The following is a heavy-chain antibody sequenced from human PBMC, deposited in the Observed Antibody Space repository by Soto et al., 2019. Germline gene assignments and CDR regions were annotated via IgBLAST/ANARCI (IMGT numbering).Heavy chain of an antibody. Sequence: QVQLVHSGADVKKPGASVKVSCKASGYTFTSYGISWVRQAPGQGLEWVGWISPYNGDTNYAQKLQGRVTMTTDTFTSTAYMELRSLISDDTAVSYCARATQLSNRGVRGLFDPWGQGTLVTVSS. CDR2: ISPYNGDT. CDR3: ARATQLSNRGVRGLFDP. V-gene: IGHV1-18*01. J-gene: IGHJ5*02. D-gene: IGHD2-2*01. CDR1: GYTFTSYG.